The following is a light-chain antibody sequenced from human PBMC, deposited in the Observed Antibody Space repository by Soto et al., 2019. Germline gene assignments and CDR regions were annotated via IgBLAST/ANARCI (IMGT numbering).Light chain of an antibody. CDR2: DDS. CDR3: HVWDSSSEHV. V-gene: IGLV3-21*02. Sequence: SYELTQPPSVSVAPGQTARITCGGNNIGSKSVHGYQQKPGQAPVLVVDDDSDRPSGIPQRFSGSNSGNPATLTISRVEAGDEADYFCHVWDSSSEHVFGTGTKVTVL. CDR1: NIGSKS. J-gene: IGLJ1*01.